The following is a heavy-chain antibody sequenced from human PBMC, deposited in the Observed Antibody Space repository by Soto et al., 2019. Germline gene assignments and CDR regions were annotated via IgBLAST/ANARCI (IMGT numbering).Heavy chain of an antibody. J-gene: IGHJ6*02. V-gene: IGHV4-30-2*01. CDR1: GGSISSGGYS. Sequence: SETLSLTCAVSGGSISSGGYSWSWIRQPPGKGLEWIGYIYHSGSTYYNPSLKSRVTISVDRSKNQFSLKLSSVTAADTAVYYCARDRVVVPAASYGMDVWGQGTTVTVSS. D-gene: IGHD2-2*01. CDR3: ARDRVVVPAASYGMDV. CDR2: IYHSGST.